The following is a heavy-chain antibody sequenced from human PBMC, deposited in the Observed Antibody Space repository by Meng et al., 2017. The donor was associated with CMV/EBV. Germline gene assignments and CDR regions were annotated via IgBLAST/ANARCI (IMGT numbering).Heavy chain of an antibody. CDR1: GFTFSSYA. V-gene: IGHV3-23*01. J-gene: IGHJ6*02. CDR3: AKHLRYCSSTSCRKRDYYYYGMDV. Sequence: GESLKISCAVSGFTFSSYAMSWVRQAPGKGLEWVSAISGSGGSTYYADSVKGRFTISRDNSKNTLYLQMNSLRAEDTAVYYCAKHLRYCSSTSCRKRDYYYYGMDVWGQGTTVTVSS. D-gene: IGHD2-2*01. CDR2: ISGSGGST.